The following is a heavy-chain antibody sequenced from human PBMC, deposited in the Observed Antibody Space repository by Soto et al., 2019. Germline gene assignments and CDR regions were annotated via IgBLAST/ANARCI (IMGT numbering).Heavy chain of an antibody. CDR1: GYTFTSYG. J-gene: IGHJ4*02. V-gene: IGHV1-18*01. D-gene: IGHD5-12*01. CDR3: ARIRGYSGYDPVPFDY. CDR2: ISAYNGNT. Sequence: ASVKVSCKASGYTFTSYGISWVRQAPGQGLEWMGWISAYNGNTNYAQKLQGRVTMTTDTSTSTAYMELRSLRSDDTAVYYCARIRGYSGYDPVPFDYWGQGTLVTVSS.